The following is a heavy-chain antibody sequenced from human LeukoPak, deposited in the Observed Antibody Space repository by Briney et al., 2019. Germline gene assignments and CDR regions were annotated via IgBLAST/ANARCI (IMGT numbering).Heavy chain of an antibody. D-gene: IGHD1-1*01. CDR1: GASISSYY. J-gene: IGHJ6*03. V-gene: IGHV4-59*01. Sequence: SETLSLTCTVSGASISSYYWSWIRQPPGKGLEWIGYIHYTGTTNYNPSLKSRVTISVDTSKSQFSLRLRSVTAADTAVYFCARGRVSSSTWYSTYYYYFYMDVWGKGTTVTVSS. CDR2: IHYTGTT. CDR3: ARGRVSSSTWYSTYYYYFYMDV.